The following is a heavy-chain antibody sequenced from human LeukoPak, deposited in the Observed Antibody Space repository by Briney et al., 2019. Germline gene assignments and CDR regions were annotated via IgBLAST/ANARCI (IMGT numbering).Heavy chain of an antibody. CDR1: GYMFTGYY. CDR2: INPNSGGT. Sequence: ASVKVSCKASGYMFTGYYMHWVRQAPGQGLEWMGWINPNSGGTNYAQMFQGRVTMTSDTSINTAFMELRSLRSDDTAVFYCARDSTGGYPDYWGQGTLVTVSA. D-gene: IGHD7-27*01. CDR3: ARDSTGGYPDY. J-gene: IGHJ4*02. V-gene: IGHV1-2*02.